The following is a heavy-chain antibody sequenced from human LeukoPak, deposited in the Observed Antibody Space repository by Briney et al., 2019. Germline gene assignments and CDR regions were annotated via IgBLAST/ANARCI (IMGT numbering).Heavy chain of an antibody. D-gene: IGHD6-19*01. CDR2: IYYSGST. Sequence: SETLSLTCTVSGGPISSSSYYWGWIRQPPGKGLEWIGSIYYSGSTYYNPSLKSRVTISVDTSKNQFSLKLSSVTAADTAVYYCARDRRAVAYYFDYWGQGTLVTVSS. V-gene: IGHV4-39*07. J-gene: IGHJ4*02. CDR1: GGPISSSSYY. CDR3: ARDRRAVAYYFDY.